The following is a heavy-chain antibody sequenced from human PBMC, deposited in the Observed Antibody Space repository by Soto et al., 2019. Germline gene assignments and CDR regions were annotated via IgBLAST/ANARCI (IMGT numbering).Heavy chain of an antibody. CDR2: IDPNDSYT. V-gene: IGHV5-10-1*01. J-gene: IGHJ5*02. CDR3: ARHAVITSGGIIVSNGFDP. D-gene: IGHD3-16*02. Sequence: GALKNSCGGFWYNFSSYLVSWGGSVAGEGPGWMGRIDPNDSYTNYSAAFQGHVTFSADKSISTAFLQWSSLKASDTAMYFCARHAVITSGGIIVSNGFDPWGQGTPVTVSS. CDR1: WYNFSSYL.